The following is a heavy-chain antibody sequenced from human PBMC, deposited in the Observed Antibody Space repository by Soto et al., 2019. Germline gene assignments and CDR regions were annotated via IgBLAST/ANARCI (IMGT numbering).Heavy chain of an antibody. V-gene: IGHV1-18*01. CDR2: ISTYNGNR. J-gene: IGHJ3*02. Sequence: QVHLVQSGAEVRKPGASVKVSCKASGYSFTNYNIGWVRQAPGQGLEWLGWISTYNGNRNYAQKFQGRVTMTTDASTSTTDMELRGLRPDDTAVYYCAREVGGTFFEAFDTWDQGTRVTVSS. D-gene: IGHD1-26*01. CDR1: GYSFTNYN. CDR3: AREVGGTFFEAFDT.